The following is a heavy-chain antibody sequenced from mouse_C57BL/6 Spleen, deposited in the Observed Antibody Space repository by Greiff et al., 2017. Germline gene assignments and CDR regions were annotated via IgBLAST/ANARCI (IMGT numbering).Heavy chain of an antibody. CDR3: ARSSYGYDGYFDV. CDR1: GYNFTSYW. D-gene: IGHD2-2*01. J-gene: IGHJ1*03. V-gene: IGHV1-52*01. CDR2: IDPSDSET. Sequence: VQLQQPGAELVRPGSSVKLSCKASGYNFTSYWMHWVTQRPIQGLEWIGNIDPSDSETHYNQKFKDKATLTVDKSSSTAYMQLSSLTSEDSAVFYCARSSYGYDGYFDVWGTGTTVTVSS.